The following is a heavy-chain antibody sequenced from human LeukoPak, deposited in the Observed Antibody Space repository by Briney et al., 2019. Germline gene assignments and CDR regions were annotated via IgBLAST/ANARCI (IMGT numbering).Heavy chain of an antibody. CDR2: IWYDGSNK. CDR3: AKDSSGWLTRDY. Sequence: GGSLRLSCAASGFTFSSYGMHWVRQAPGKGLEWVAVIWYDGSNKYYADSVKGRFTISRDNSKNTLYQQMNSLRAEDTAVYYCAKDSSGWLTRDYWGQGTLVTVSS. CDR1: GFTFSSYG. V-gene: IGHV3-33*06. D-gene: IGHD6-19*01. J-gene: IGHJ4*02.